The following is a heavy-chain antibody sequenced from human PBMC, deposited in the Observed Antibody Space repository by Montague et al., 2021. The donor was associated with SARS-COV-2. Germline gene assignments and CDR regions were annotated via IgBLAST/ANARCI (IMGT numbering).Heavy chain of an antibody. CDR1: GGSFSGYY. CDR2: INYSGST. V-gene: IGHV4-34*01. D-gene: IGHD3-10*01. Sequence: SETLSLTCAVYGGSFSGYYWTWIRQPPGKGLEWIGEINYSGSTNYNPSLKSRVTISVDTSKNQFSLKLSSVTAADTAVYYCARVAPRTTTRITLIRRFDYWGQGTLVTVSS. CDR3: ARVAPRTTTRITLIRRFDY. J-gene: IGHJ4*02.